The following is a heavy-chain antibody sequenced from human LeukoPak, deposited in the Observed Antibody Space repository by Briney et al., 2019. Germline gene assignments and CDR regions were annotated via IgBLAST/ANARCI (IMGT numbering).Heavy chain of an antibody. J-gene: IGHJ4*02. D-gene: IGHD4-17*01. V-gene: IGHV3-30*04. Sequence: GRSLRLSCAASGFTFSSYAMHWVRQAPGKGLEWVAVISYDGSNKYYADSVKGRFTISRDNSKNTLYLQMNSLRAEDTAVYYCAKDGTYGDYSEGWGQGTLVTVSS. CDR1: GFTFSSYA. CDR2: ISYDGSNK. CDR3: AKDGTYGDYSEG.